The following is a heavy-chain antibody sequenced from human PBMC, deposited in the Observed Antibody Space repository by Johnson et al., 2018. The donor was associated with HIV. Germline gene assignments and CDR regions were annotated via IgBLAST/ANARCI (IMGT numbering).Heavy chain of an antibody. V-gene: IGHV3-7*03. D-gene: IGHD1-1*01. Sequence: VQLVESGGGLVQPGGSLRLSCAASGCTVSNNYMSRVRQAPGTGLEWVANIKQAGRAKSYVDSVKGHLPISRDNANNSLSLQMSGLRADDTAVYYCVTGTTGTTTEADAFDIWGQGTMVTVSS. CDR1: GCTVSNNY. CDR2: IKQAGRAK. J-gene: IGHJ3*02. CDR3: VTGTTGTTTEADAFDI.